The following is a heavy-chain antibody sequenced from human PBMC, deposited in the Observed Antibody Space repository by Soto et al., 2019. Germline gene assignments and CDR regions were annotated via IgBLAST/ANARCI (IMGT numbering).Heavy chain of an antibody. CDR1: GYTFTNFG. CDR2: ISAYNGNT. J-gene: IGHJ4*02. V-gene: IGHV1-18*01. Sequence: QVHLVQSGAEVKKPGASVKVSCTASGYTFTNFGISWMRQAPGQGLEWMGWISAYNGNTNYAQKFQGRVTMNSDTSTSTAYMELSSLTSDDTAVYYGARGGTPIDYWGQGTLVTVSS. CDR3: ARGGTPIDY. D-gene: IGHD3-16*01.